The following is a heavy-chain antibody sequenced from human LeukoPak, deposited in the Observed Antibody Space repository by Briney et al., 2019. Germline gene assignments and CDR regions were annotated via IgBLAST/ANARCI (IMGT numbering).Heavy chain of an antibody. Sequence: SQTLSLSCAISGDDVSSNSAAWSWIRLSPSRGLDWLGRTYYSSTWYYDYAVSVKSRLTVNPDTSKNQFSLQLNSVTPEDTAVYYCARAFAGYFFDYWGQGILVTVSS. CDR1: GDDVSSNSAA. CDR3: ARAFAGYFFDY. V-gene: IGHV6-1*01. J-gene: IGHJ4*02. CDR2: TYYSSTWYY. D-gene: IGHD3-16*01.